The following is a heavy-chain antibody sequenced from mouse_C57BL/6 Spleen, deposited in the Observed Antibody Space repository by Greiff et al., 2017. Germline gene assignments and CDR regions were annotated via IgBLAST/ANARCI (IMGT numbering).Heavy chain of an antibody. V-gene: IGHV1-81*01. CDR1: GYTFTSYG. CDR3: ARPNWDEAWFAD. Sequence: VQLVESGAELARPGASVKLSCKASGYTFTSYGISWVKQRTGQGLEWIGEIYPRSGNTYYNEKFKGKATLTADKSSSTAYMERRSLTSEDSAVYFCARPNWDEAWFADWGQGTLVTVSA. J-gene: IGHJ3*01. D-gene: IGHD4-1*01. CDR2: IYPRSGNT.